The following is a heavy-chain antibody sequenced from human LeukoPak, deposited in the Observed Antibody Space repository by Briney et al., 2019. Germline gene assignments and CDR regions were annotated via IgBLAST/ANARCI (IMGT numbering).Heavy chain of an antibody. J-gene: IGHJ4*02. CDR3: ARHVAVAAKYDY. D-gene: IGHD6-19*01. Sequence: PSETLSLTCTVSGDSITSRTSCWSWIRQSPTNGLQWITCMYHTGGTFYSPSLRSRVAISLDASKNQFSLKLNSVTAADTAVYYCARHVAVAAKYDYWGQGIPVIVSS. V-gene: IGHV4-39*01. CDR2: MYHTGGT. CDR1: GDSITSRTSC.